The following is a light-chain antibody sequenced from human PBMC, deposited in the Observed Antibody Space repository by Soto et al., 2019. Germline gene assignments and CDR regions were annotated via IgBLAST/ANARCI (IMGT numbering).Light chain of an antibody. Sequence: EIVMTHSPATLSVSPGERATLSCRASRSVSNNLAWYQQKPGQAPRLLIYGASTRATAIPARFSGSGSGTEFTLTISSLQSEDFAVYFCQQYDNWPYTFGQGTKVDIK. V-gene: IGKV3-15*01. CDR1: RSVSNN. J-gene: IGKJ2*01. CDR3: QQYDNWPYT. CDR2: GAS.